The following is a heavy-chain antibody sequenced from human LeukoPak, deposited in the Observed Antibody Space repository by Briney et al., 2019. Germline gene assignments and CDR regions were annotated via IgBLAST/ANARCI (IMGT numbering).Heavy chain of an antibody. CDR3: ARVDYYDSSGTNWLDP. CDR1: GYTFTSYD. D-gene: IGHD3-22*01. V-gene: IGHV1-8*03. Sequence: ASVKVSCKASGYTFTSYDINWVRQATGQGLEWMGWMNPNSGSTGYARKFQGRVTITRNTSISTAYMELSSLRSEDTAVYYCARVDYYDSSGTNWLDPWGQGTLVTVSS. J-gene: IGHJ5*02. CDR2: MNPNSGST.